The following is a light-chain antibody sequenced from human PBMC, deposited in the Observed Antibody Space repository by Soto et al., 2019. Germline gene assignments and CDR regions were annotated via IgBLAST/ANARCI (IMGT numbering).Light chain of an antibody. J-gene: IGKJ3*01. CDR1: HGVSGW. CDR2: TVS. CDR3: QQGKTFPFT. Sequence: IQMTQSPSSVSASVGDTVTLSCQTSHGVSGWLAWYQQKPGKAPTLLIYTVSNLQSGVPSRFSGRCSGTDFSLTITNLQPEDFATYFCQQGKTFPFTFGPGTKVEVK. V-gene: IGKV1-12*01.